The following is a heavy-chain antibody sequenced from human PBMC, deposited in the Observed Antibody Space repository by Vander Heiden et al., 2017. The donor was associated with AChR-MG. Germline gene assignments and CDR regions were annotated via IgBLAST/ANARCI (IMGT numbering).Heavy chain of an antibody. CDR3: AKDGAEAYCGGDPWCYGMDV. V-gene: IGHV3-23*01. J-gene: IGHJ6*02. D-gene: IGHD2-21*02. CDR1: GFTFSSYA. Sequence: EVQLLESGGGLVQPGGSLRLSCAASGFTFSSYALSWVRQAPGKGLEWVSAISGSGGSTYYADSVKGRFTISRDNSKNTLYLQMNSLRAEDTAVYYCAKDGAEAYCGGDPWCYGMDVWGQGTTVTVSS. CDR2: ISGSGGST.